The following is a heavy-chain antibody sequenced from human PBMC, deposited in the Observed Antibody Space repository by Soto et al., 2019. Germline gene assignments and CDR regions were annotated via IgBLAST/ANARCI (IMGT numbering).Heavy chain of an antibody. CDR3: ARPTMVRGVPSPAFDY. D-gene: IGHD3-10*01. Sequence: ASVKVYCEASGYSLTSYAMHWVRQAPGQRLEWMGWINAGNGNTKYSQKFQGRVTITRDTSASTAHMELSSLRSEDTAVYYCARPTMVRGVPSPAFDYWGQGTLVTVSS. CDR1: GYSLTSYA. V-gene: IGHV1-3*01. CDR2: INAGNGNT. J-gene: IGHJ4*02.